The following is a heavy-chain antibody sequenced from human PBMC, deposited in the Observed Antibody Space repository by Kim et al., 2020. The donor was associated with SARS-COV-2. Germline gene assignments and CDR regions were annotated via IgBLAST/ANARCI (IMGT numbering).Heavy chain of an antibody. D-gene: IGHD3-22*01. CDR3: ATGGITMIVVVITPFDY. Sequence: GGSLRLSCAASGFTFSSYAMSWVRQAPGKGLEWVSAISGSGGSTYYADSVKGRFTISRDNSKNTLYLQMNSLRAEDTAVYYCATGGITMIVVVITPFDYWGQGTLVTVSS. CDR2: ISGSGGST. V-gene: IGHV3-23*01. CDR1: GFTFSSYA. J-gene: IGHJ4*02.